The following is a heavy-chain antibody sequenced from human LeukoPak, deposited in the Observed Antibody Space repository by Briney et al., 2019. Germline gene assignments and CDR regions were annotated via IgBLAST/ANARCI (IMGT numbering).Heavy chain of an antibody. V-gene: IGHV3-48*03. CDR2: ISSSGSTI. CDR1: GFTFSSYE. J-gene: IGHJ5*02. CDR3: ARDQNSRGYSYGP. Sequence: GGSLGLSCAASGFTFSSYEMNWVRQAPGKGLEWVSYISSSGSTIYYADSVKGRFTISRDNAKNSLYLQMNSLRAEDTAVYYCARDQNSRGYSYGPWGQGTLVTVSS. D-gene: IGHD5-18*01.